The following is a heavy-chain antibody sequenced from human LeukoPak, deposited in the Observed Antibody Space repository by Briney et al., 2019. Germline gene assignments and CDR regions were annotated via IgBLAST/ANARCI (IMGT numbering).Heavy chain of an antibody. J-gene: IGHJ4*02. CDR1: GGSISGYY. D-gene: IGHD2-15*01. CDR2: IYNSGNT. V-gene: IGHV4-59*12. CDR3: AREPIYCSGGSCYSRFDY. Sequence: SETLSLTCTVSGGSISGYYWSWIRQPPGEGLEWIGYIYNSGNTNYNPSLKSRVTISVDTSKNQFSLKLTSVTAADTAVYYCAREPIYCSGGSCYSRFDYWGQGTLVTVSS.